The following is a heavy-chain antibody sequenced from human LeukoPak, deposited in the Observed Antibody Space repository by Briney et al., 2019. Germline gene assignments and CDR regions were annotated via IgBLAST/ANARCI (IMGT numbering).Heavy chain of an antibody. CDR2: INHSGST. CDR3: ARGQQWLVHWFDP. Sequence: PSETLSPTCAVYGGSFSGYYWSWIRQPPGKGLEWIGEINHSGSTNYNPSLKSRVTISVDTSKNQFSLKLSSVTAADTAVYYCARGQQWLVHWFDPWGQGTLVTVSS. CDR1: GGSFSGYY. V-gene: IGHV4-34*01. J-gene: IGHJ5*02. D-gene: IGHD6-19*01.